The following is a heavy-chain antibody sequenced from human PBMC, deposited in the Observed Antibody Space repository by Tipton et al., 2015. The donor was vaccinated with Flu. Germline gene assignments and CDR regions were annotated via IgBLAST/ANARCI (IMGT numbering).Heavy chain of an antibody. V-gene: IGHV4-61*01. CDR3: AGRRGEWLDFDY. CDR1: GDSVNGDKSY. Sequence: TLSLTCTVSGDSVNGDKSYWSWVRQPPAGGLEWIAFIQSSGAAHYNPSLKSRVTISRDTSRNRFYLKLDSVTAADTAMYFCAGRRGEWLDFDYWGQGTLVTVSS. CDR2: IQSSGAA. J-gene: IGHJ4*02. D-gene: IGHD6-19*01.